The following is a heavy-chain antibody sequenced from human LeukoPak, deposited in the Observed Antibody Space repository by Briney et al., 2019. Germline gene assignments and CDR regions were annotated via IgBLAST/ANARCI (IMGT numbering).Heavy chain of an antibody. CDR2: INSDGSST. CDR1: XXXXXRXW. CDR3: ARTNSGGFDP. D-gene: IGHD2-21*01. Sequence: GXSXRLXCXXXXXXXXRXWMHWVRQAPGKGLVWVSLINSDGSSTNYADSVKGRFTISRDNAKNTVYLQMNSLRAEDTAVYYCARTNSGGFDPWGQGTLVTVSS. J-gene: IGHJ5*02. V-gene: IGHV3-74*01.